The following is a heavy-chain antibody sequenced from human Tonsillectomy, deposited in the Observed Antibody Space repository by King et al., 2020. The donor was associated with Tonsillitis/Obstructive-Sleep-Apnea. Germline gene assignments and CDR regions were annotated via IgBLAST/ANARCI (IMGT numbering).Heavy chain of an antibody. CDR2: ISSSGSTI. Sequence: VQLVESGGGLVQPGGSLRLSCAASGFTFSSYEMNWVRQAPGKGLEWGSYISSSGSTIYYADSVKGRFTITRDNAKNSLYLQMNRLRAEDTAVYYCARDRRYAFDIWGQGTMVTVSS. V-gene: IGHV3-48*03. CDR1: GFTFSSYE. CDR3: ARDRRYAFDI. J-gene: IGHJ3*02.